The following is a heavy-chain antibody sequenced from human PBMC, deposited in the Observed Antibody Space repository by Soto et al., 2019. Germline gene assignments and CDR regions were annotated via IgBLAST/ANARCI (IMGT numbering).Heavy chain of an antibody. CDR3: ARDPRYSYGSGSWFDP. J-gene: IGHJ5*02. D-gene: IGHD5-18*01. CDR1: GGTFSSYA. Sequence: SVKVSCKASGGTFSSYAISWVRQAPGQGLEWTGGIIPIFGTANYAQKFQGRVTITADESTSTAYMELSSLRSEDTAVYYCARDPRYSYGSGSWFDPWGQGTLVTVSS. V-gene: IGHV1-69*13. CDR2: IIPIFGTA.